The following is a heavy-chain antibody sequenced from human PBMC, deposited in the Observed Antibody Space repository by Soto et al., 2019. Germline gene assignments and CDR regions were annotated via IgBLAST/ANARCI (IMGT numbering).Heavy chain of an antibody. CDR3: AKNDDDIYGPLHCFDN. V-gene: IGHV3-23*01. CDR2: ISGSGDST. CDR1: GFTFSNYA. J-gene: IGHJ4*02. Sequence: GGSLRLSCGVSGFTFSNYAMTWVRHSPGKGLEWVSTISGSGDSTHYADSVKGRFTISRDNSKNTLYLQMNSLRADDSAEYYCAKNDDDIYGPLHCFDNWGRGTLVTVSS. D-gene: IGHD1-1*01.